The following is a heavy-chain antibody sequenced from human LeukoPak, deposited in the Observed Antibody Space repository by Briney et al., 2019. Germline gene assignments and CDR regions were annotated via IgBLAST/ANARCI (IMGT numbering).Heavy chain of an antibody. CDR1: GGSISSSSYY. V-gene: IGHV4-39*01. CDR3: ASQDFEKEFDY. CDR2: IYYSGST. J-gene: IGHJ4*02. D-gene: IGHD3-9*01. Sequence: SETLSLTCTVSGGSISSSSYYWGWIRQPPGKGLEWIGSIYYSGSTYYNPSLKSRVTISVDTSKNQFSLKLSSVTAADTAVYYCASQDFEKEFDYWGQGTLVTVSS.